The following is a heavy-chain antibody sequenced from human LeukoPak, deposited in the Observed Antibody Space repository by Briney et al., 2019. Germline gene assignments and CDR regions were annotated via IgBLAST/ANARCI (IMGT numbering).Heavy chain of an antibody. Sequence: QPGGSLRLSCAASGFIFSSYWMHWVRQAPGKGLVWVSRIDNSGGNTDYADPVKGRFTISRDNAKNTLYLQMNSLRSEDTAVYYCARDLGGGGGYWGQGTLVTVSS. CDR1: GFIFSSYW. D-gene: IGHD3-16*01. CDR2: IDNSGGNT. J-gene: IGHJ4*02. CDR3: ARDLGGGGGY. V-gene: IGHV3-74*01.